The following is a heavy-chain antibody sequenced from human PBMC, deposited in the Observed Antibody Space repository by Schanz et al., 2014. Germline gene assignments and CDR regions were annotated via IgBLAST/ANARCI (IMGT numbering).Heavy chain of an antibody. CDR2: ISAYNGHT. CDR3: ARGTMPGTFDI. V-gene: IGHV1-18*01. D-gene: IGHD2-2*01. CDR1: GYTFSNDD. J-gene: IGHJ3*02. Sequence: QVQLVQSGAELRKPGTSVKVSCKTSGYTFSNDDINWVRQAIGQGPEWMGWISAYNGHTDYAQKLQGRVTMTTDTSTSTAYMELRSLRYEDTALYYCARGTMPGTFDIWGQGTMVTVSS.